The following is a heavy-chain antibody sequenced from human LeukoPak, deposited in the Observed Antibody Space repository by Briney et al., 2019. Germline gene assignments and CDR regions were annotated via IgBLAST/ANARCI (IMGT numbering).Heavy chain of an antibody. CDR3: ESGYYYP. D-gene: IGHD3-22*01. Sequence: GGSLRLSCAASGFTFSSYSMNWVRQAPGKGLEWVSYISSSSSITYYADSVKGRFTISRDNSKNTLYLQMNSLRAEDTAVYYCESGYYYPWGQGTLVTVSS. CDR2: ISSSSSIT. CDR1: GFTFSSYS. V-gene: IGHV3-48*01. J-gene: IGHJ5*02.